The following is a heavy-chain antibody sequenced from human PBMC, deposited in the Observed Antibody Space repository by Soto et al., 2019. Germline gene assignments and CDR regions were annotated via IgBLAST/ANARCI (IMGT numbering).Heavy chain of an antibody. CDR2: VNPINGNT. J-gene: IGHJ4*02. Sequence: QVQLVQSGAEVKKPGAAVKVSCKTSGYSFSEFRMHWVRQAPGQGLEWMGGVNPINGNTNYARDCQGRVTMTRDASTKTVYMELSSLTSDDTSTVYCARENWHFDYWGQGTLITVSS. V-gene: IGHV1-2*02. CDR1: GYSFSEFR. CDR3: ARENWHFDY.